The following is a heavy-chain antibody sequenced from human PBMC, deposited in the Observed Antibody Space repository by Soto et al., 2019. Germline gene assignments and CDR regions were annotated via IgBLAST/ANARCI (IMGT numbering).Heavy chain of an antibody. CDR1: GFTLSYYW. V-gene: IGHV3-74*01. D-gene: IGHD3-22*01. Sequence: EVQLVESGGGLVQPGGSLRLSCAASGFTLSYYWMHWVRQAPGKGLVWVSRINSDGSRATYADSVKGRFTISRDNANNTLYVQMNSLRVEDTAVYYCTRDPVTVYYDSSGYYYDWGQGTLVTVSS. CDR2: INSDGSRA. CDR3: TRDPVTVYYDSSGYYYD. J-gene: IGHJ4*02.